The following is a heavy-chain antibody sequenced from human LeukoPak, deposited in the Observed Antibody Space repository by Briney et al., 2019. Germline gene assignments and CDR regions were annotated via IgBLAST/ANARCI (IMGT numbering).Heavy chain of an antibody. J-gene: IGHJ5*02. CDR3: ARVYRRLRSPSQPGYNWFDP. CDR1: GGSFSGYY. V-gene: IGHV4-34*01. D-gene: IGHD3-16*01. CDR2: INHSGST. Sequence: SETLSLTCAVYGGSFSGYYWSWIRQPPGKALEWIGEINHSGSTNYNPSLKSRVTISVDTSKNQFSLKLSSVTAADTAVYYCARVYRRLRSPSQPGYNWFDPWGQGTLVTVSS.